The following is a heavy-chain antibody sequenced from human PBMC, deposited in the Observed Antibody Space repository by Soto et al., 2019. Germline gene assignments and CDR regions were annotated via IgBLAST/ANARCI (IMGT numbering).Heavy chain of an antibody. V-gene: IGHV1-18*01. CDR1: GYTFTSYG. Sequence: QVQLVQSGAEVKKPGASVKVSCKASGYTFTSYGINWARQAPGQGLEGMGWISANNGNTQYAQKLQGRVTMTTDTSTSTAYMELRGLRADDTAVYYCARVQSGYDFAYWGQGTLVTVSS. CDR3: ARVQSGYDFAY. J-gene: IGHJ4*02. D-gene: IGHD5-12*01. CDR2: ISANNGNT.